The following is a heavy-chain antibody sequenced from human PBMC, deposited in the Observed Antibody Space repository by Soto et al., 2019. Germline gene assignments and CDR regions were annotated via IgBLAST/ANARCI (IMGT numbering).Heavy chain of an antibody. V-gene: IGHV3-33*01. Sequence: GGSLRLSCAASGFTFSSYGMHWVRQAPGKGLEWVAVIWYDGSNKYYADSVKGRFTISRDNSKNTLYLQMNSLRAEDTAVYYCARVGDYYYYYYGMDVWGQGTTVTVSS. CDR3: ARVGDYYYYYYGMDV. CDR1: GFTFSSYG. J-gene: IGHJ6*02. CDR2: IWYDGSNK.